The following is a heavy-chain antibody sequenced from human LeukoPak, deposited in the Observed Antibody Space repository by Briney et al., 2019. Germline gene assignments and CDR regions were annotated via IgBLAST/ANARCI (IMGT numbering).Heavy chain of an antibody. Sequence: GGSLRLSCAASGFTFSSYSMNWVRQAPGKGLEWVSSISSSSSYIYYADSVKGRFTISRDNNKDTVFLQMNNLRSEDTALYYCARIGFSATTSSYWGRGTRVIVSS. V-gene: IGHV3-21*01. CDR3: ARIGFSATTSSY. J-gene: IGHJ4*02. CDR2: ISSSSSYI. D-gene: IGHD2/OR15-2a*01. CDR1: GFTFSSYS.